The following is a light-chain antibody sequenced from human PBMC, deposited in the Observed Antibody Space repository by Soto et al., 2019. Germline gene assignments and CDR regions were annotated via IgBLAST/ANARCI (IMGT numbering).Light chain of an antibody. CDR2: LTS. CDR3: HKRQSWPRK. J-gene: IGKJ1*01. Sequence: EIFFTQSPATLSSFPGERAPLSCRASQAVNTRLAWYQHKPGQAPRLLIYLTSNRATGIPARFSGSGSGTDFTLTISSLEPEDSAVYYCHKRQSWPRKFGQGIKVDIK. CDR1: QAVNTR. V-gene: IGKV3-11*01.